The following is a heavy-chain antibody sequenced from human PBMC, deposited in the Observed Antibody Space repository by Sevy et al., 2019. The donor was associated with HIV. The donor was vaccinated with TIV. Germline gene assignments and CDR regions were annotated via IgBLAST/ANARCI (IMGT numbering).Heavy chain of an antibody. CDR1: GGSFSGYY. Sequence: SETLSLTCAVYGGSFSGYYWSWIRQPPGKGLEWIGEINHSGGTNYNPSLKSRVTISVDTSKNQFSLKLSSVTAADTAVYYCAYGDRIGWFDPWGQGTLVTVSS. J-gene: IGHJ5*02. CDR3: AYGDRIGWFDP. V-gene: IGHV4-34*01. CDR2: INHSGGT. D-gene: IGHD4-17*01.